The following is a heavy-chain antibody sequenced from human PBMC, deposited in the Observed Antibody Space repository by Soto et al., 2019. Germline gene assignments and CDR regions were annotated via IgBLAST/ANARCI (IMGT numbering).Heavy chain of an antibody. V-gene: IGHV4-34*01. D-gene: IGHD2-15*01. J-gene: IGHJ4*02. CDR3: ARGRDIVVVVAATEGLFDY. CDR2: INHSGST. CDR1: GGSFSGYY. Sequence: QVQLQQWGAGLLKPSETLSITCAVYGGSFSGYYWSWIRQPPGQGLEWIGEINHSGSTNYNPTLKSRVTISVDTSKNQFSLKLSSVTAADTAVYYCARGRDIVVVVAATEGLFDYWGQGTLVTVSS.